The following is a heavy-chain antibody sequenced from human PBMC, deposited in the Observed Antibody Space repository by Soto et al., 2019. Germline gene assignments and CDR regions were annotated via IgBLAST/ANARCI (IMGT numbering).Heavy chain of an antibody. CDR2: IYYSGIT. Sequence: QVQLQESGPGLVKPSQTLSLTCTVSSGSISSGGYYWSWIRQHPGKGVEWIGYIYYSGITYYNPSLKSRVTISVDTSKNQFSMKLSSVTAADTAVYYCARWPQLEPRFDYWGQGTLVTVSS. D-gene: IGHD1-1*01. J-gene: IGHJ4*02. V-gene: IGHV4-31*03. CDR3: ARWPQLEPRFDY. CDR1: SGSISSGGYY.